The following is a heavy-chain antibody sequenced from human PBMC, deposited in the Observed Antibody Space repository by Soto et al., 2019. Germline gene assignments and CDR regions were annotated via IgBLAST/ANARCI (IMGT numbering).Heavy chain of an antibody. CDR2: INPINGAT. Sequence: ASVKVSCKASEYSFIGYHIHWVRQAPGQGLEWMGWINPINGATNYAQKFQGRVTMTRETSISTAYMELSSLRFDDTAVYYCARDLEERLLTYWLDHWGQGTLVTVSS. V-gene: IGHV1-2*02. CDR1: EYSFIGYH. J-gene: IGHJ5*02. CDR3: ARDLEERLLTYWLDH. D-gene: IGHD2-21*02.